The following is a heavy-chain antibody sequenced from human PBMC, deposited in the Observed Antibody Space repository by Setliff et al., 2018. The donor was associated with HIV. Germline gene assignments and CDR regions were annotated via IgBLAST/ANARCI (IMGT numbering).Heavy chain of an antibody. V-gene: IGHV4-59*08. CDR3: ARQGGYNSPLMV. Sequence: SETLSLTCTVSGGSITSYYWNWIRQSPGKGLEWIGYIFDSGTTKYNPSVPSRVTISVDASKNQFFLQLISVTAADTAVYYCARQGGYNSPLMVWGQGKLVTVSS. CDR1: GGSITSYY. J-gene: IGHJ4*02. CDR2: IFDSGTT. D-gene: IGHD3-10*01.